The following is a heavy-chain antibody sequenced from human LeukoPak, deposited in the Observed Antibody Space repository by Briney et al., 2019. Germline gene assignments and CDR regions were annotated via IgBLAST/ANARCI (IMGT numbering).Heavy chain of an antibody. CDR2: FYSGGNT. J-gene: IGHJ4*02. V-gene: IGHV3-53*01. Sequence: GGSLRLSCVVSGLTVSTNYMSWVRQAPGKGLEWVSVFYSGGNTYYADSVKGRFTISRDTSKNTLYLQMDSLRAEDTAVYYCARVDSGSYGGYWGQGTLVTASS. CDR1: GLTVSTNY. CDR3: ARVDSGSYGGY. D-gene: IGHD1-26*01.